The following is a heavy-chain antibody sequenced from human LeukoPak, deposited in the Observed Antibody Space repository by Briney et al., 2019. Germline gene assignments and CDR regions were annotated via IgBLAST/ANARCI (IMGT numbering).Heavy chain of an antibody. J-gene: IGHJ4*02. Sequence: PGRSLRLSCAASGFTFSSYGMHWVRQAPGKGLEWVAVIWYDGSNKYYADSVKGRFTISRDNSKNTLYLQMNSLRAEDTAVYYCAKCHRSTPYYFDYWGQGTLVTVSS. CDR1: GFTFSSYG. CDR3: AKCHRSTPYYFDY. V-gene: IGHV3-33*06. CDR2: IWYDGSNK. D-gene: IGHD1-26*01.